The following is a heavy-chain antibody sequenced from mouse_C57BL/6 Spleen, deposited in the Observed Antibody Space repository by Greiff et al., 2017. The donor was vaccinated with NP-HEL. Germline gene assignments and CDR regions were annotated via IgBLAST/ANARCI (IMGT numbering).Heavy chain of an antibody. D-gene: IGHD1-1*01. CDR3: AKGGTTTVVPYAMDY. V-gene: IGHV2-5*01. J-gene: IGHJ4*01. Sequence: VQLQESGPGLVQPSQSLSITCTVSGFSLTSYGVHWVRQSPGKGLEWLGVIWRGGSTDYNAAFMSRLSITKDNSKSQVFFKMNSLQADDTAIYYCAKGGTTTVVPYAMDYWGQGTSVTVSS. CDR1: GFSLTSYG. CDR2: IWRGGST.